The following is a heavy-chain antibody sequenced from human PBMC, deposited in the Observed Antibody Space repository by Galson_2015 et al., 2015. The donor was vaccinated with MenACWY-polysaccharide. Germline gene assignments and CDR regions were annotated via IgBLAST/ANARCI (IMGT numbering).Heavy chain of an antibody. CDR2: IYWDDDK. Sequence: PALVKPTQTLTLTCTFSGFSLSTRGVGVGWIRQPPGKALEWLALIYWDDDKRYSPSLKSRLTITKDTSKNQVVLTMTNMDPVDTATYYCAHRGYSGSYIDYWGQGTLVTVSS. V-gene: IGHV2-5*02. D-gene: IGHD1-26*01. J-gene: IGHJ4*02. CDR1: GFSLSTRGVG. CDR3: AHRGYSGSYIDY.